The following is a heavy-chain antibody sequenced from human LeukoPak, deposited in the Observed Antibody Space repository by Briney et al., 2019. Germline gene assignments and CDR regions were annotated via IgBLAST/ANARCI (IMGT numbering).Heavy chain of an antibody. V-gene: IGHV1-2*02. D-gene: IGHD5-18*01. CDR1: GYTFTGYY. CDR2: ISPKSGGT. CDR3: ARVFVYSYGRDY. J-gene: IGHJ4*02. Sequence: ASVKVSCKASGYTFTGYYIHWVRQAPGQGLEWMGWISPKSGGTNYAQKFQGRVTMTRDTSISTAYIELSRLRSDDTAVYFCARVFVYSYGRDYWGQGTLVTVSS.